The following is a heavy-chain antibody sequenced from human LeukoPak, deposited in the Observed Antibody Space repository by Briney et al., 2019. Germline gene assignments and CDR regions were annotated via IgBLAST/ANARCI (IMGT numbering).Heavy chain of an antibody. J-gene: IGHJ4*02. CDR1: GGSISSYY. D-gene: IGHD6-25*01. CDR3: ARFAATTMWGVFDY. Sequence: PSETLSLTCTVSGGSISSYYWSWIRQPPGKGLEWIGYIYYSGSTNYNPSLKSRVTISVDTSKNQFSLKLSSVTAADTAVYYCARFAATTMWGVFDYWGQGTLVTASS. V-gene: IGHV4-59*01. CDR2: IYYSGST.